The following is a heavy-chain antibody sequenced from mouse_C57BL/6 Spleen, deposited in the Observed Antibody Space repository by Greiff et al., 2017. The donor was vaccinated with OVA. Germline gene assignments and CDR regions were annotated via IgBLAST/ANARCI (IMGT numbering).Heavy chain of an antibody. CDR3: ARDGDSEGAMDY. CDR1: GFTFSDYY. Sequence: EVQRVESEGGLVQPGSSMKLSCTASGFTFSDYYMAWVRQVPEKGLEWVANINYDGSSTYYLDSLKSRFIISRDNAKNILYLQMSSLKSEDTATYYCARDGDSEGAMDYWGQGTSVTVSS. V-gene: IGHV5-16*01. D-gene: IGHD3-3*01. CDR2: INYDGSST. J-gene: IGHJ4*01.